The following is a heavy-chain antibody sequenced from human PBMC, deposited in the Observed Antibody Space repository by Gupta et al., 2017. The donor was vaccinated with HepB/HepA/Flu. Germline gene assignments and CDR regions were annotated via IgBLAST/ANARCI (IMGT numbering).Heavy chain of an antibody. Sequence: EVQLVESGGGLVKPGGSLRLSCAASGFTFSNAWMSWVRQAPGKGLEWVGRIKSKTDGGTTDYAAPVKGRFTISRDDSKNTLYLQMNSLKTEDTAVYYCTTAAEDVEWLFGFDYWGQGTLVTVSS. CDR1: GFTFSNAW. CDR3: TTAAEDVEWLFGFDY. D-gene: IGHD3-3*01. V-gene: IGHV3-15*01. J-gene: IGHJ4*02. CDR2: IKSKTDGGTT.